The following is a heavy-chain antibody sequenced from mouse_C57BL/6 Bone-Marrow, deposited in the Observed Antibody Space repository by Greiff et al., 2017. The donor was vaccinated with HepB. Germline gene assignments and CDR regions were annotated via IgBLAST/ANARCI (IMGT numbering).Heavy chain of an antibody. D-gene: IGHD3-2*02. Sequence: EVQLQESGPGMVKPSQSLSLTCTVPGYSITSGYDWHWIRHFPGNKLEWMGYISYSGSTNYNPSLKSRISITHDTSKNHFFLKLNSVTTEDTATYYCARAAQAFLFAYWGQGTLVTVSA. J-gene: IGHJ3*01. V-gene: IGHV3-1*01. CDR3: ARAAQAFLFAY. CDR1: GYSITSGYD. CDR2: ISYSGST.